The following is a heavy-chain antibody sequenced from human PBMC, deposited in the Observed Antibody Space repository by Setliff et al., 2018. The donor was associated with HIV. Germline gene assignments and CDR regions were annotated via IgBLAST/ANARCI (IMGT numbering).Heavy chain of an antibody. D-gene: IGHD4-17*01. CDR3: AKDPTHDSYGDYYWYFDL. CDR2: ISAGGGNT. V-gene: IGHV3-23*01. J-gene: IGHJ2*01. Sequence: GGSLRLSCAASGFTFNTYAMNWVRQAPGKGLEWVSGISAGGGNTYYGDSVKGRLTISRDNSKDTLYLQMNSLRAEDTAVYYCAKDPTHDSYGDYYWYFDLWGRGTLVTVSS. CDR1: GFTFNTYA.